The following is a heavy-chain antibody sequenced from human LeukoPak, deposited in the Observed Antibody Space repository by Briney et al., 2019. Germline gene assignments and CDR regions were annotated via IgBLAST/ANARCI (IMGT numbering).Heavy chain of an antibody. Sequence: SETLSLTCKVSDDSISSYYWSWVRQFPGKGLEWIGTFYQGGNTFYNPSLRGRGTISIDTSKNQFSLKLTSVTAADTAVYYCAGGIFGVATENWFDPWGQGLLVTVSS. D-gene: IGHD3-3*02. CDR2: FYQGGNT. V-gene: IGHV4-59*12. CDR1: DDSISSYY. J-gene: IGHJ5*02. CDR3: AGGIFGVATENWFDP.